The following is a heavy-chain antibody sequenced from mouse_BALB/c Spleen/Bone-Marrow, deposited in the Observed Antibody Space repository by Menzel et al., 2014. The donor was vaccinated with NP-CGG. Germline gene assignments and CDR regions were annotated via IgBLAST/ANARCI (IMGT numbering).Heavy chain of an antibody. CDR2: ISPSTGYS. CDR3: ARYGNYPLFAY. J-gene: IGHJ3*01. V-gene: IGHV1-7*01. D-gene: IGHD2-1*01. Sequence: QVQLQQPGAELAKPGASVKMSCKASGHSFTNYWMHWVKQRPGRGLEWIGYISPSTGYSEYNQKFKDKATLTADKSSNIAYMQLSSLTSEDSAVYYCARYGNYPLFAYWGQGTLVTVSA. CDR1: GHSFTNYW.